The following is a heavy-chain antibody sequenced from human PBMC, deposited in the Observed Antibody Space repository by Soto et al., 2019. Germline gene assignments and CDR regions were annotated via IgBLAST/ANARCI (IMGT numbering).Heavy chain of an antibody. J-gene: IGHJ6*03. CDR1: GYTFTSYG. CDR2: ISAYNGNT. Sequence: GDSVKVSCKASGYTFTSYGISWVRQAPGQGLEWMGWISAYNGNTNYAQKLQGRVTMTTDTSTSTAYMELRSLRSDDTAVYYCARAIIVVARDAMKPPYYMDVWGKRTTVPVSS. CDR3: ARAIIVVARDAMKPPYYMDV. V-gene: IGHV1-18*01. D-gene: IGHD2-2*01.